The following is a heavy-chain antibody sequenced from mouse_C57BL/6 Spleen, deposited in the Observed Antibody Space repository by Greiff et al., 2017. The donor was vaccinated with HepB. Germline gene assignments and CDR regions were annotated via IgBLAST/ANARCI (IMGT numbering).Heavy chain of an antibody. CDR3: AKGGAYYSNYDAMDY. CDR1: GYTFTSYW. Sequence: VQLQQPGAELVRPGSSVKLSCKASGYTFTSYWMDWVKQRPGQGLEWIGNIYPSDSETHYNQKFKDKATLTVAKSSSTAYMQLSSLTSEDSAVYYCAKGGAYYSNYDAMDYWGQGTSVTVSS. V-gene: IGHV1-61*01. CDR2: IYPSDSET. J-gene: IGHJ4*01. D-gene: IGHD2-5*01.